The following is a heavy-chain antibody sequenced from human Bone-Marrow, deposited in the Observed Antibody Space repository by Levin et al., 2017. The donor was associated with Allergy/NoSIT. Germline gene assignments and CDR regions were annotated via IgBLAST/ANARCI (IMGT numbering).Heavy chain of an antibody. V-gene: IGHV3-30*18. CDR2: ISSDGTNE. CDR3: AKDASAFGDYVLDS. D-gene: IGHD4-17*01. CDR1: GFTFGQYG. Sequence: LSLTCAASGFTFGQYGMHWVRQTPGKGLEWVAVISSDGTNEAYADSVKGRFTISRDNSKNTLSLQMNSLRAEDTAVFYCAKDASAFGDYVLDSWGQGTLVTVSS. J-gene: IGHJ4*02.